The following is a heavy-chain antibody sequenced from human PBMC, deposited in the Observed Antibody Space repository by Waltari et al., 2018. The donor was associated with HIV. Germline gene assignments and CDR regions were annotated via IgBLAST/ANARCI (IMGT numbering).Heavy chain of an antibody. CDR2: ISSNSSTI. Sequence: EVQLVESGGGLVQPGGSLRLSCVASGFTFSYHAMNWVRQAPGKGLEWISYISSNSSTIDHAESVKGRFTISRDNAKNSLYLQMNSLRDEDTAVYYCVRVGTSFDFWGQGTLVTVSS. J-gene: IGHJ4*02. V-gene: IGHV3-48*02. D-gene: IGHD2-8*01. CDR3: VRVGTSFDF. CDR1: GFTFSYHA.